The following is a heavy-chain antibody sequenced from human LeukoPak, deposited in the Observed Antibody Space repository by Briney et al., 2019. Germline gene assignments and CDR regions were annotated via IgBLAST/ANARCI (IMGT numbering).Heavy chain of an antibody. J-gene: IGHJ4*02. Sequence: SETLSLTCTVSGGSISSYYWSWIRQPAGKGLEWIGRIYTSGSTNYNPSLKSRVTMSVDTSKNQFSLKLSSVTAADTAVHYCAREAYSSGWYGGGTFDYWGQGTLVTVSS. D-gene: IGHD6-19*01. CDR3: AREAYSSGWYGGGTFDY. V-gene: IGHV4-4*07. CDR1: GGSISSYY. CDR2: IYTSGST.